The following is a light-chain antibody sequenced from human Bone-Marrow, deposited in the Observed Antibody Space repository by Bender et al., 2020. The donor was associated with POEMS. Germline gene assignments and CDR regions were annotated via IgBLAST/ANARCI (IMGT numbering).Light chain of an antibody. CDR3: AARDASVSGGV. J-gene: IGLJ3*02. CDR1: NSNIGTNA. CDR2: SDN. Sequence: QSVLTQPPSASGTPGQRVTISCSGSNSNIGTNAVNWYQQFPGKDPKLLIYSDNQRPSGFPDLFYACKSGTSAYLAISGLKSEDEADYYSAARDASVSGGVFGGGTKLTVL. V-gene: IGLV1-44*01.